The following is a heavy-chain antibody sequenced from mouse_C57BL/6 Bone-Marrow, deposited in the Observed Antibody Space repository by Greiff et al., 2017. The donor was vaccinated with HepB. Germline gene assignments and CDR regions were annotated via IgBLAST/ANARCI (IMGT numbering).Heavy chain of an antibody. V-gene: IGHV10-1*01. J-gene: IGHJ1*03. CDR1: GFSFNTYA. CDR3: VRQHYGSSWDWYFDV. D-gene: IGHD1-1*01. Sequence: EVKLVESGGGLVQPKGSLKLSCAASGFSFNTYAMNWVRQAPGKGLEWVARIRSKSNNYATYYADSVKDRFTISRDDSESMLYLQMNNLKTEDTAMYYCVRQHYGSSWDWYFDVWGTGTTVTVSS. CDR2: IRSKSNNYAT.